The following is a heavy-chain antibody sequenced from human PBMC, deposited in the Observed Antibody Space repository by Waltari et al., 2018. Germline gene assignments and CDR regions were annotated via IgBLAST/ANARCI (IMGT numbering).Heavy chain of an antibody. J-gene: IGHJ1*01. CDR1: GFTFSSYG. CDR3: AKDLDSHDRHEGSQH. D-gene: IGHD5-18*01. V-gene: IGHV3-33*06. Sequence: QVQLVESGGGVVQPGRSLRLSCAASGFTFSSYGMHWVRQAPGKGLEWVAVIWYDGSNKYYADSVKGRFTISRDNSKNTLYLQMNSLRAEDTAVYFCAKDLDSHDRHEGSQHWGQGTLVTVSS. CDR2: IWYDGSNK.